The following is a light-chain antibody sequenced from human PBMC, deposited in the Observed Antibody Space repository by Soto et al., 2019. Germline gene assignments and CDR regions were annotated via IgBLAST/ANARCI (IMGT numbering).Light chain of an antibody. J-gene: IGLJ1*01. CDR1: SSDVGGYNY. Sequence: QSALTQPASVSGSPGQSITISCTGTSSDVGGYNYVSWYQQHPGKAPKLLIYEVSNRPSGISNRFSGSKSGDTASLTISGLQAEDEDDYHCGSYTSSSAYYVFGTGTKLTVL. V-gene: IGLV2-14*01. CDR3: GSYTSSSAYYV. CDR2: EVS.